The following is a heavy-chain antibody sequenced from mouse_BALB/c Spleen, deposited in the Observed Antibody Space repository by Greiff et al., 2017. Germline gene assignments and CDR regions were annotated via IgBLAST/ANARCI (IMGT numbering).Heavy chain of an antibody. J-gene: IGHJ2*01. CDR2: INPGSGGT. CDR1: GYAFTNYL. CDR3: ARQDQDYFDY. Sequence: QVQLKESGAELVRPGTSVKVSCKASGYAFTNYLIEWVKQRPGQGLEWIGVINPGSGGTNYNEKFKGKATLTADKSSSTAYMQLSSLTSDDSAVYFCARQDQDYFDYWGQGTTLTVSA. V-gene: IGHV1-54*03.